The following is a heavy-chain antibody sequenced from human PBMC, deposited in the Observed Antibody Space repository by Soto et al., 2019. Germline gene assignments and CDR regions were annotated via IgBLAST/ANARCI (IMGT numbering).Heavy chain of an antibody. CDR2: IYHSGST. CDR1: GGSISSGGYS. Sequence: PSETLSLTCTVSGGSISSGGYSWSWIRQPPGKGLEWIGYIYHSGSTYYNPSLKSRVTISVDRSKNQFSLKLSSVTAADTAVYYCARGEVLALGYWGQGSLVTVSS. D-gene: IGHD2-8*02. CDR3: ARGEVLALGY. V-gene: IGHV4-30-2*01. J-gene: IGHJ4*02.